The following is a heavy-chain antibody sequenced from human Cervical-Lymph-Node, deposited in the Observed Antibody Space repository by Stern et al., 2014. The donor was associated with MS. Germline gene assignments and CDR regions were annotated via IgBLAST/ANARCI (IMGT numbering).Heavy chain of an antibody. D-gene: IGHD4-17*01. CDR1: GFSFDTSEEA. CDR3: AHPQNNGDYVIIHFDS. V-gene: IGHV2-5*02. J-gene: IGHJ4*02. Sequence: SGPALVKPRQTLTLTCTFSGFSFDTSEEAVGWFRQSPGKALEWLALIYWDYDKRYNPSLKSSLTVTKDPSNSQLFLTMTNMDLLDTATYYCAHPQNNGDYVIIHFDSWGQGTLVTVSS. CDR2: IYWDYDK.